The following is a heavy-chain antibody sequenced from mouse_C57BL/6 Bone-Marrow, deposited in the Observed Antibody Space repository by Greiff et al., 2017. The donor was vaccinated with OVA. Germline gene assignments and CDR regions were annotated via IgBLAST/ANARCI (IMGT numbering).Heavy chain of an antibody. CDR3: ARVHYYGSSLDY. J-gene: IGHJ4*01. V-gene: IGHV5-4*03. Sequence: EVKLMESGGGLVKPGGSLKLSCAASGFTFRSYAMSWVRQTPEKRLEWVATISDGGSYTYYPDNVKGRFTISRDNAKNNLYLQMSHLKSEDTAMYYCARVHYYGSSLDYWGQGTSVTVSS. D-gene: IGHD1-1*01. CDR2: ISDGGSYT. CDR1: GFTFRSYA.